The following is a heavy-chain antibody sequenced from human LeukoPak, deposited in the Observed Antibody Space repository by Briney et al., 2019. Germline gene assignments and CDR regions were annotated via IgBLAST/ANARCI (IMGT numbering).Heavy chain of an antibody. V-gene: IGHV4-34*12. CDR3: ARHYGP. D-gene: IGHD3-16*01. CDR1: GGSFSGYY. J-gene: IGHJ5*02. Sequence: PSETLSLTCAVYGGSFSGYYWAWIRQPPGKALEWIGSFLYSGNTYYNPSLKSRVTISVDTSKNQFSLKLGSVTAADTAVYYCARHYGPWGQGTLVTVSS. CDR2: FLYSGNT.